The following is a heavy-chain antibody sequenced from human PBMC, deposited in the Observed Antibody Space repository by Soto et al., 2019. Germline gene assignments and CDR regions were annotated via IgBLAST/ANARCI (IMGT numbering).Heavy chain of an antibody. Sequence: LRXSCAASVCIFDDFGISWNRQSPGKGLEWISSISGSGFKKYYADSVKGRLTISRDNSKSTVYLELNNLSAEDTAVYHCAKNQGVELVPLATVDWFDPWGQGSVVTVSS. CDR2: ISGSGFKK. CDR3: AKNQGVELVPLATVDWFDP. J-gene: IGHJ5*02. D-gene: IGHD1-26*01. V-gene: IGHV3-23*01. CDR1: VCIFDDFG.